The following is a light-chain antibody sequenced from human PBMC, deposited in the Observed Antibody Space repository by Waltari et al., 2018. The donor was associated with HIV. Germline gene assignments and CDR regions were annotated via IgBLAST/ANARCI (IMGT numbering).Light chain of an antibody. Sequence: QSALTQPASVSGSPGQSITISCTGPSGDVGGYNFVSWYQKHPGKAPKLIIYNVNSRPSGVSIRFSGSRSANTASLTISGLQAEDEADYFCSSYTSSGPRYVLFGGGTRLTVL. J-gene: IGLJ2*01. CDR2: NVN. V-gene: IGLV2-14*03. CDR3: SSYTSSGPRYVL. CDR1: SGDVGGYNF.